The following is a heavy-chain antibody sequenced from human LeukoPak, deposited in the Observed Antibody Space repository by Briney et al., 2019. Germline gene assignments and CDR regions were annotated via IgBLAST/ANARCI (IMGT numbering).Heavy chain of an antibody. CDR3: ARVGPRAFYYYYYYMDV. CDR2: IKQDGSEK. CDR1: GFTFSSYW. V-gene: IGHV3-7*01. J-gene: IGHJ6*03. Sequence: GGSLRLSCAASGFTFSSYWMSWVRQATGKGLEWVANIKQDGSEKYYVDSVKGRFTISRDNAKNSLYLQMNSLRAEDTAVYYCARVGPRAFYYYYYYMDVWGKGTTVTVSS.